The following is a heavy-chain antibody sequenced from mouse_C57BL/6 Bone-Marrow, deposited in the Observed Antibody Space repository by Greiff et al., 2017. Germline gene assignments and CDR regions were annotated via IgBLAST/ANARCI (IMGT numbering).Heavy chain of an antibody. D-gene: IGHD1-1*01. J-gene: IGHJ2*01. CDR3: ARPIYYYGYFDY. CDR2: ISSGGSYT. V-gene: IGHV5-6*02. Sequence: EVMLVESGGHLVKPGGSLKLSCAASGFTFSSYGMSWVRQTPDKRLEWVATISSGGSYTYYPDSVKGRFTISRDNAKNTLYLQMSSLKSEDTAMYYCARPIYYYGYFDYWGQGTTLTVSS. CDR1: GFTFSSYG.